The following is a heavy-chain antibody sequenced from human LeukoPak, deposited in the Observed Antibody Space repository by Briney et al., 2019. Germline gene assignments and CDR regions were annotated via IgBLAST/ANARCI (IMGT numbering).Heavy chain of an antibody. V-gene: IGHV3-23*01. CDR3: AKEYDLIAVAYLFDP. CDR1: GFTFSSYG. D-gene: IGHD6-19*01. Sequence: PGGSLRLSCAASGFTFSSYGMSWVRQAPGKGLEWVSAISGSGGSTYYADSVKGRFTITRDNSENTLYLQMNSLRAEDTAVYYCAKEYDLIAVAYLFDPWGQGTLVTVSS. CDR2: ISGSGGST. J-gene: IGHJ5*02.